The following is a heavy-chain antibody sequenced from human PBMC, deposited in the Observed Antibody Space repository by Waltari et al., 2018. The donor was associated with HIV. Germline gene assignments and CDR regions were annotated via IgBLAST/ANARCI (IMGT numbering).Heavy chain of an antibody. J-gene: IGHJ4*02. Sequence: EVQLVESGGGLVQPGGSLRLSGAASRFTFSSWWVRWVRLAPGKGVEWVANINQDGSEKYYVDSVKGRFTISRDNAKNSLLLQMNSLRAEDTAVYYCATEFGDHCEGSGYANWGQGTQVIVSS. CDR3: ATEFGDHCEGSGYAN. CDR2: INQDGSEK. V-gene: IGHV3-7*01. D-gene: IGHD3-22*01. CDR1: RFTFSSWW.